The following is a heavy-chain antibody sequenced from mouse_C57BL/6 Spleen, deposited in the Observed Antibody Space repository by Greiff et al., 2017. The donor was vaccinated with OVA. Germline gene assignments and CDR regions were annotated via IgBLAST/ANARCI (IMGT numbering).Heavy chain of an antibody. Sequence: VHVKQSGPELVKPGASVKISCKASGYSFTGYYMNWVKQSPEKSLEWIGEINPSTGGTTYNQKFKAKATLTVDKSSSTAYMQLKSLTSEDSAVYYCARARFNYWGQGTTLTVSS. CDR1: GYSFTGYY. CDR2: INPSTGGT. CDR3: ARARFNY. V-gene: IGHV1-42*01. J-gene: IGHJ2*01.